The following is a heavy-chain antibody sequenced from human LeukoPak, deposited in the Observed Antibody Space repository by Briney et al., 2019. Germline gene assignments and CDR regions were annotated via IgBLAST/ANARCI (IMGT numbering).Heavy chain of an antibody. CDR3: ARNNGMDV. V-gene: IGHV3-7*03. Sequence: GGSLRLSCAASGFALSSHWVTWVRQVPGRGPEWVANVNRDGSETYYPDSVKGRFTISKDNAKNSLYLQMNSLRAEDTALYHCARNNGMDVWGQGTTVIVSS. CDR2: VNRDGSET. CDR1: GFALSSHW. J-gene: IGHJ6*02.